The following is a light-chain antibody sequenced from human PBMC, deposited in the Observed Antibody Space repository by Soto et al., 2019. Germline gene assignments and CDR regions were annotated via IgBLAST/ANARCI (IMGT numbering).Light chain of an antibody. J-gene: IGLJ1*01. V-gene: IGLV2-14*01. CDR3: SSYTSSRTYV. CDR2: EVS. CDR1: ISDVGGYNY. Sequence: QSVLTQPSSLSGSPGQSITISCTGTISDVGGYNYVSWYQQHSGKAPKLMIYEVSNRPSGVSNRFSGSKSGNTASLTISGLQAEDEADYYCSSYTSSRTYVFGTGTKVTVL.